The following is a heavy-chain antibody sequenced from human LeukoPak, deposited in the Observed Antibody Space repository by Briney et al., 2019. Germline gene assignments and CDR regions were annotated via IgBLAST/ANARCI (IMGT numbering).Heavy chain of an antibody. Sequence: GGSLRLSCAASGFTFSDFGMHWVRKAPGKGLEWVAVIWYHGNEIHYVDSVKGRFTISRDNFRNTLYLQMNSLRDEDSAVYYCVRGSGGNGFGYWGGKWGRGTLVSVSS. V-gene: IGHV3-33*01. CDR3: VRGSGGNGFGYWGGK. J-gene: IGHJ4*02. D-gene: IGHD3-22*01. CDR1: GFTFSDFG. CDR2: IWYHGNEI.